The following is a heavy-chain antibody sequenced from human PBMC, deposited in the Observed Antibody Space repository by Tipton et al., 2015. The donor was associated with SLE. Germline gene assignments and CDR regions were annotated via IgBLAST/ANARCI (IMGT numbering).Heavy chain of an antibody. Sequence: TLSLTCTVSGGSISGGNSYWSWIRQPAGKRLEWIGRIYGSGSTIYNPSLKSRVTISVDTSKNHFSLKLSSVTAADTAVYYCARFHLKSYYEFDSWGQGTLVTVSS. CDR1: GGSISGGNSY. V-gene: IGHV4-61*02. CDR2: IYGSGST. CDR3: ARFHLKSYYEFDS. D-gene: IGHD1-26*01. J-gene: IGHJ5*01.